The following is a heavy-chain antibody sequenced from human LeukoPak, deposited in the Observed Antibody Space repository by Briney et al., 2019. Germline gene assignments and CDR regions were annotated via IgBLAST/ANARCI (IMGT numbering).Heavy chain of an antibody. CDR3: ARSRLGISGTTYAFDI. D-gene: IGHD1-7*01. J-gene: IGHJ3*02. CDR2: ISSSSTYI. CDR1: GFTFSSYS. Sequence: GGSLRLSCAASGFTFSSYSMNWVRQAPGKGLEWVSSISSSSTYIYYADSVKGRFTLSRDNAKNSLYLQMNSLRAEDTAVYYCARSRLGISGTTYAFDIWGQGTMVTVSS. V-gene: IGHV3-21*01.